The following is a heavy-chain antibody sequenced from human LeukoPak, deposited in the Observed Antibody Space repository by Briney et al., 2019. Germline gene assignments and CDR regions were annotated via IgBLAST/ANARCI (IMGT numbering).Heavy chain of an antibody. Sequence: SETLSLTCTVSGGSISSYYWSWIRQPAGTGLEWIGRIYTSGSTNYNPSLKSRVTISVDTSKNQFSLKLSSVTAADTAVYYCARRFRVLARGVIKRSDYYYYMDVWGKGTTVTISS. J-gene: IGHJ6*03. V-gene: IGHV4-4*07. CDR1: GGSISSYY. CDR3: ARRFRVLARGVIKRSDYYYYMDV. CDR2: IYTSGST. D-gene: IGHD3-10*01.